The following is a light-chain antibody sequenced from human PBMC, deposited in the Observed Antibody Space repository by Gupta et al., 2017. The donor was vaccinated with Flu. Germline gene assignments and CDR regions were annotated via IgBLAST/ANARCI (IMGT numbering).Light chain of an antibody. V-gene: IGLV3-25*03. CDR3: QSTDKSGTFVV. CDR2: KDS. CDR1: VVPKQY. Sequence: GDVVPKQYGYWYQQKPGQAPVLVIYKDSERPSGIPERISGSSSGTTVTVTSSGVQAEDGADYYCQSTDKSGTFVVFGGGTKLTVL. J-gene: IGLJ2*01.